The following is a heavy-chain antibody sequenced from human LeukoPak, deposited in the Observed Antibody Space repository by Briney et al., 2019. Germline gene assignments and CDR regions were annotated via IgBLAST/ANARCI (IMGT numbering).Heavy chain of an antibody. CDR2: IYYDGSNK. Sequence: QPGRSLRLSCAASGLTFRNYGMHWVRQAPGKGLEWVAIIYYDGSNKYYADSVKGRFTISRDNSKNTLYLQMNSLRAEDTAVYLCATDRGLSYFDYWGQGTLVTVSS. J-gene: IGHJ4*02. CDR1: GLTFRNYG. V-gene: IGHV3-33*01. CDR3: ATDRGLSYFDY.